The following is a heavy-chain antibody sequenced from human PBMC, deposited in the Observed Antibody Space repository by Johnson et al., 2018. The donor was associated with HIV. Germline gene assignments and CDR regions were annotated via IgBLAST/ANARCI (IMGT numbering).Heavy chain of an antibody. CDR3: AKGRWEATTYDDAFDI. V-gene: IGHV3-74*01. CDR2: INSDGSST. D-gene: IGHD1-26*01. J-gene: IGHJ3*02. CDR1: GFTFSSYW. Sequence: VQLVESGGGLVQPGGSLRLSCAASGFTFSSYWMHWVRQAPGKGLVWVSRINSDGSSTSYADSVTGRFTISRDNAKNTLYLQMNSLRAEDTAVYYCAKGRWEATTYDDAFDIWGQGTMVTVYS.